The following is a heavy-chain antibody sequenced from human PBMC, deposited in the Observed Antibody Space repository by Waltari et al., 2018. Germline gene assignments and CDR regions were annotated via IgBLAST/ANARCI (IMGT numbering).Heavy chain of an antibody. CDR1: GGSFRGYY. J-gene: IGHJ4*02. CDR3: ARAPAGLFDY. V-gene: IGHV4-34*01. D-gene: IGHD2-2*01. CDR2: INHSGST. Sequence: QVQLQQWGAGLLKPSETLSLTCAVYGGSFRGYYWSWIRQPPGKGLEWIGEINHSGSTNYNPSLKSRVTISVDTSKNQFSLKLSSVTAADTAVYYCARAPAGLFDYWGQGTLVTVSS.